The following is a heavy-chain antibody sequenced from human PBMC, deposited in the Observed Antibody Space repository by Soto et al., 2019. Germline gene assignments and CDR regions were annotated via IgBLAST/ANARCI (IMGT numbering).Heavy chain of an antibody. CDR2: INHSGST. CDR3: ASQSITGTGAAADAFDI. D-gene: IGHD1-20*01. J-gene: IGHJ3*02. Sequence: SETLSLTCAVYGGSFSGYYWSWIRQPPGKGLEWIGEINHSGSTNYNPSLKSRVTISVDTSKNQFSLKLSSVTAADTAVDYCASQSITGTGAAADAFDIWGQGTMVTVSS. CDR1: GGSFSGYY. V-gene: IGHV4-34*01.